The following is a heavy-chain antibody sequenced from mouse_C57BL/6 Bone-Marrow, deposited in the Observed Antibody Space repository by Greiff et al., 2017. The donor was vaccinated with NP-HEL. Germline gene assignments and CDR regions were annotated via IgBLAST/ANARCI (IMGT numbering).Heavy chain of an antibody. CDR2: IYPRSGDT. V-gene: IGHV1-81*01. D-gene: IGHD1-1*01. Sequence: VQLQQSGAELARPGASVKLSCKASGYTFTSYGISWVKQRPGQGLEWIGEIYPRSGDTYYNEKFKGKATLTVDKSSSTAYMELRRLTSEDSAVYFVAKGDYNGSPWSFDVWGTGTTVTVSS. CDR3: AKGDYNGSPWSFDV. CDR1: GYTFTSYG. J-gene: IGHJ1*03.